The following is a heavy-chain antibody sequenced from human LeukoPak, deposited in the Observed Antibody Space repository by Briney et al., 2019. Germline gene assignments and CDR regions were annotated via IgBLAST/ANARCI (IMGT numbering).Heavy chain of an antibody. Sequence: KPSETLSLTCTVSGYSISSGYYWGWIRQPPAKGLEWIGRIYHSGSTYYNPSLKSRVTISVDTSKNQFSLKLSSVTAADTAVYYCAREVQLERYWIFNDAFDIWGQGTMVTVSS. D-gene: IGHD1-1*01. CDR1: GYSISSGYY. CDR3: AREVQLERYWIFNDAFDI. V-gene: IGHV4-38-2*02. J-gene: IGHJ3*02. CDR2: IYHSGST.